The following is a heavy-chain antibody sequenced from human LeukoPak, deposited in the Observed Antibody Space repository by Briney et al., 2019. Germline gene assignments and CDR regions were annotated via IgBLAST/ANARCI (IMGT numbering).Heavy chain of an antibody. CDR2: INPNSGGT. CDR3: ARDREVRGYSYGY. V-gene: IGHV1-2*06. D-gene: IGHD5-18*01. CDR1: GYTFTGYY. J-gene: IGHJ4*02. Sequence: ASVKVSCKATGYTFTGYYMHWVRQAPGQGLEWMGRINPNSGGTNYAQKFQGRVTITRDTSISTAYMELRRLRSDDTSVYYCARDREVRGYSYGYWGQGTLVTVSS.